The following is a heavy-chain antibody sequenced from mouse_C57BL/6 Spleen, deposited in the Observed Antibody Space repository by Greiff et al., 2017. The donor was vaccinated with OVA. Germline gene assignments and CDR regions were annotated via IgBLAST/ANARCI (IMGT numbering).Heavy chain of an antibody. V-gene: IGHV2-9*01. Sequence: VNVVESGPGLVAPSQSLSITCTVSGLSLTSYGVDWVRQPPGKGLEWLGVICGGGSTNYNTALMSRLSISKDNSKSQVFLKMNSLQTDDTAMYYCAKRGSKAWFAYWGQGTLVTVSA. CDR3: AKRGSKAWFAY. J-gene: IGHJ3*01. D-gene: IGHD1-1*01. CDR2: ICGGGST. CDR1: GLSLTSYG.